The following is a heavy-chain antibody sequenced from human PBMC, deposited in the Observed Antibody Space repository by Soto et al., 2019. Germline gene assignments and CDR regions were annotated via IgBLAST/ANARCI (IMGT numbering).Heavy chain of an antibody. D-gene: IGHD3-16*01. CDR3: ARHKGGAFDI. J-gene: IGHJ3*02. Sequence: SQTLSLTCTVSGGSISSYYWSWIRQPPGKGLEWIGYIYYSGSTNYNPSLKSRVTISVDTSKNQFSLKLSSVTAADTAVYYCARHKGGAFDIWGQGTMVNVSS. V-gene: IGHV4-59*08. CDR1: GGSISSYY. CDR2: IYYSGST.